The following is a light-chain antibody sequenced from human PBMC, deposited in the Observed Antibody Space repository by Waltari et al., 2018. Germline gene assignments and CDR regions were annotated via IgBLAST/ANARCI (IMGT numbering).Light chain of an antibody. CDR3: MQTLQTPFT. Sequence: DIVMTQTPPSLPVTPGEPASNSCRSSQSLLHTDGRTYLYWYLQKPGQPPRLLIYRVSNRFSGVPDRFSGSGSGTDFTLKISRVEAEDVGVYYCMQTLQTPFTFGPGTKLDIK. CDR1: QSLLHTDGRTY. V-gene: IGKV2D-29*01. CDR2: RVS. J-gene: IGKJ3*01.